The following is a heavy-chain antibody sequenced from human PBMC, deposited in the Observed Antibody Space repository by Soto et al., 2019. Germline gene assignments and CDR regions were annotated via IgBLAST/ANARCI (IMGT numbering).Heavy chain of an antibody. J-gene: IGHJ6*02. D-gene: IGHD3-10*01. CDR1: GYTFTTYG. V-gene: IGHV1-18*01. CDR2: INTHNGNT. Sequence: QVQLEQSAPEVKKPGASVKVSCNASGYTFTTYGISWVRQAPGQGLERLGWINTHNGNTNYAQNLQSRGIMTADTSTNTAYMELRSLRSDDTAIYYCTGEGSAPYYYYGMDAWGQGTTVTVSS. CDR3: TGEGSAPYYYYGMDA.